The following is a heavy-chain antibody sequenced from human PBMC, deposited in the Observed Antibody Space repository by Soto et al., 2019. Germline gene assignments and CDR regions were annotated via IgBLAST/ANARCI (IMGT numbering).Heavy chain of an antibody. D-gene: IGHD3-10*01. CDR1: GFSLSTSGVG. CDR2: IYWDDDK. CDR3: PHSRNYYGSGSYYNYYFDY. J-gene: IGHJ4*02. V-gene: IGHV2-5*02. Sequence: QITLKESGPTLVRPTQTLTLTCTFSGFSLSTSGVGVGWIRQPPGKALEWLALIYWDDDKRYSPSLKSRLTITKDTSKNPVVLTMTNMVPVDTATYYCPHSRNYYGSGSYYNYYFDYWGQGTLVNVSS.